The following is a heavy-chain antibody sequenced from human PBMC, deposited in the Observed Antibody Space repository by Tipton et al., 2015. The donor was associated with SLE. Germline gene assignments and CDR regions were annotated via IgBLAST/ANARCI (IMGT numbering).Heavy chain of an antibody. J-gene: IGHJ4*02. CDR1: GFSFSSYE. CDR3: ARDNYYSGYDY. CDR2: ISGSGSTK. Sequence: SLRLSCVASGFSFSSYEMNWVRQAPGKGLEWVSYISGSGSTKFYADSVKGRFTISRDNTKNLVYLQMNSLRAEDTAVYYCARDNYYSGYDYWGQGTLVTVSS. D-gene: IGHD5-12*01. V-gene: IGHV3-48*03.